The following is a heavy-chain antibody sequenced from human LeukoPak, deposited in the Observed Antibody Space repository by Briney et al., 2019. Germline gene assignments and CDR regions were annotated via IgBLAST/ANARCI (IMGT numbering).Heavy chain of an antibody. CDR2: IWYDGSNK. D-gene: IGHD2-15*01. V-gene: IGHV3-33*01. Sequence: GRSLRLSCTASGFNFGSDAMHWVRQAPGKGLEWVAVIWYDGSNKYYADSVKGRFTISRDNSKNTLFLQMNSLRAEDTAVYYCARGVSRYCSGGSCYYFDYWGQGTLVTVSS. CDR1: GFNFGSDA. J-gene: IGHJ4*02. CDR3: ARGVSRYCSGGSCYYFDY.